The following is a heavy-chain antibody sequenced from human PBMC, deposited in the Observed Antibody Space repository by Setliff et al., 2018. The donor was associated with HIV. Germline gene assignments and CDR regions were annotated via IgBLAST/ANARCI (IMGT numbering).Heavy chain of an antibody. V-gene: IGHV4-39*07. D-gene: IGHD5-12*01. CDR1: GGSISSSSYY. J-gene: IGHJ3*01. Sequence: PSETLSLTCTVSGGSISSSSYYWGWIRQPPGKGLEWIGSIYYSGSTYYNPSLKSRVTISVDTSKNQFSLKLSSVTAADTAVYYCARALGGGYGHAFDVWGQGTMVTVSS. CDR3: ARALGGGYGHAFDV. CDR2: IYYSGST.